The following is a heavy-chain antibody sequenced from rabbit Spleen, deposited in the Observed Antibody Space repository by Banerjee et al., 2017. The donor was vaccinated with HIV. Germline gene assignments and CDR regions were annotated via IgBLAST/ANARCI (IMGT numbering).Heavy chain of an antibody. D-gene: IGHD4-1*01. CDR2: INGITGKA. CDR1: GFSFSSTYW. Sequence: QEQLVESGGGLVKPEGSLTLTCTASGFSFSSTYWICWVRQAPGRGLEWIACINGITGKAVYASWEKGRYPSSKTPSPTVSLEITSLKAADTATFFFARDVTVVIGGNFGWWGTSTLVTLS. J-gene: IGHJ1*01. V-gene: IGHV1S45*01. CDR3: ARDVTVVIGGNFGW.